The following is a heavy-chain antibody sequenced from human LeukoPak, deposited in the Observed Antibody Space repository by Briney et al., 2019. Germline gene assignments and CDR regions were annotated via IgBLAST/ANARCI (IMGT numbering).Heavy chain of an antibody. J-gene: IGHJ4*02. D-gene: IGHD3-10*01. V-gene: IGHV2-70*11. Sequence: ESGPTLVNPTETLTLTCTFSGFSLSISGMCVSWIRQAPGKALEWLARIDWNDDKYYSTSLKTRLTISKDTPKNQVVLTMTNMDPVDTATYYCARIRRDLNYYGSGSSYFDYWGQGGLVTVSS. CDR1: GFSLSISGMC. CDR3: ARIRRDLNYYGSGSSYFDY. CDR2: IDWNDDK.